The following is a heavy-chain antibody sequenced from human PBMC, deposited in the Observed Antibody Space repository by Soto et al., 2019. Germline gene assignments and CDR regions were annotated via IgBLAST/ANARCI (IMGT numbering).Heavy chain of an antibody. CDR2: FIGSGGST. Sequence: GGSLRLSCAASGFTFSSYAMSWVRQAPGKGLEWVSAFIGSGGSTYYADSVKGRFTISRDNSKNTLYLQMNSLRAEDTAVYYCAKNGGEGIFGVVKHYYYYYYMDVWGKGTTVTVSS. J-gene: IGHJ6*03. CDR3: AKNGGEGIFGVVKHYYYYYYMDV. V-gene: IGHV3-23*01. D-gene: IGHD3-3*01. CDR1: GFTFSSYA.